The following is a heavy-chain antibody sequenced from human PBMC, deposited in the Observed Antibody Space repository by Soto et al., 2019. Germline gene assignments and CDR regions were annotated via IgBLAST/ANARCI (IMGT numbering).Heavy chain of an antibody. CDR3: ARGTYSSSPDRQYYYYYCMDV. Sequence: EVQLVESGGGLVQPGGSLRLSCAASGFTFSSYSMNWVRQAPGKGLEWVSYISSSSSTIYYADSVKGRFTISRDNAKNSLYLQMNSLRDEDTAVYYCARGTYSSSPDRQYYYYYCMDVWGQGTTVTVSS. D-gene: IGHD6-6*01. CDR2: ISSSSSTI. CDR1: GFTFSSYS. V-gene: IGHV3-48*02. J-gene: IGHJ6*02.